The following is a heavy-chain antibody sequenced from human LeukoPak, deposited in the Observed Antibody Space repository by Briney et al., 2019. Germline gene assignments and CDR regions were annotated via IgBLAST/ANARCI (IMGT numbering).Heavy chain of an antibody. CDR1: GFTFSSYA. CDR3: AKVYEWELTLFDY. V-gene: IGHV3-23*01. Sequence: GGSLRLSCAASGFTFSSYAMSWVRQAPGKGLEWVPAISGSGGSSYYADSVKGRFTISRGNSKNTLYLQMNSLRAEDTAVYYCAKVYEWELTLFDYWGQGTLVTVSS. D-gene: IGHD1-26*01. CDR2: ISGSGGSS. J-gene: IGHJ4*02.